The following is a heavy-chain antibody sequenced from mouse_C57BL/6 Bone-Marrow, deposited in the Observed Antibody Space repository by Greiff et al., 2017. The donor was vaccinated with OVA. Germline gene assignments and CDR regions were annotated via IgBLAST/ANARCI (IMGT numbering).Heavy chain of an antibody. J-gene: IGHJ3*01. CDR1: GYTFTSYW. CDR2: INPSNGGT. CDR3: ARGGYYDYAPWFAY. V-gene: IGHV1-53*01. Sequence: VQLQQPGTELVKPGASVKLSCKASGYTFTSYWMHWVKQRPGQGLEWIGNINPSNGGTNYNEKFKSKATLTVDKSSRTAYMQLSSLTSEDSAVYYCARGGYYDYAPWFAYWGQGTLVTVSA. D-gene: IGHD2-4*01.